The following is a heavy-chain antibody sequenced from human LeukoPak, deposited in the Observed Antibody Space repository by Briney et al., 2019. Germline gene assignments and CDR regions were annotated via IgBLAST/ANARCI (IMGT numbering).Heavy chain of an antibody. CDR2: IYHSGST. J-gene: IGHJ3*02. D-gene: IGHD2-2*01. V-gene: IGHV4-38-2*02. Sequence: SETLSLTCTVSGYSISSCYYWGWIRQPPGKVLEWIGSIYHSGSTYYNPSLKSRVTISVDTSKNQFSLKLSSVTAADTAVYYCARASYCSSTRCYYEGAFDIWGQGTMVTVSS. CDR3: ARASYCSSTRCYYEGAFDI. CDR1: GYSISSCYY.